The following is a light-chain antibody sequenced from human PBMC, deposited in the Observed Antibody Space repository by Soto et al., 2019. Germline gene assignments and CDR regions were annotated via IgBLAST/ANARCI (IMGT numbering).Light chain of an antibody. CDR1: SSDVGSYNL. J-gene: IGLJ1*01. CDR3: SSYAGNGTFV. Sequence: QSALTQPASVSGSPGQSITISCTGTSSDVGSYNLVSWYQQHPGKAPKLMIYEGSKRPSGVSNHFSGSKFGSTASLTISGLQAEDEADYYCSSYAGNGTFVFGTGTKVTVL. CDR2: EGS. V-gene: IGLV2-23*03.